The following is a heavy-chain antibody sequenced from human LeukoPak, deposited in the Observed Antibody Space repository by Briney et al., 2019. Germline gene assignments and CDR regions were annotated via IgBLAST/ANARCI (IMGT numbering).Heavy chain of an antibody. Sequence: PGGSLRFSCAASGFTVSSNYMSWVRQAPGKGLEGVSVIYSGGSTYYADSVKGRFTISRDNSKNTLYLQMNSLRAEDTAVYYCARDSSGYSFDYWGQGTLVTVSS. CDR2: IYSGGST. J-gene: IGHJ4*02. D-gene: IGHD3-22*01. CDR1: GFTVSSNY. V-gene: IGHV3-53*01. CDR3: ARDSSGYSFDY.